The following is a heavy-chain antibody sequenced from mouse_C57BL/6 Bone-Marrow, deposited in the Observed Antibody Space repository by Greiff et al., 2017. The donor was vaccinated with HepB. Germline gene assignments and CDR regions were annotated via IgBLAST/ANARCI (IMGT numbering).Heavy chain of an antibody. V-gene: IGHV10-1*01. CDR1: GFSFNTYA. D-gene: IGHD2-4*01. CDR3: VRHEGGLRGWYWYFDV. CDR2: IRSKSNNYAT. Sequence: EVKLVESGGGLVQPKGSLKLSCAASGFSFNTYAMNWVRQAPGKGLEWVARIRSKSNNYATYYADSVKDRFTISRDDSESMLYLQMNNLKTEDTAMYYCVRHEGGLRGWYWYFDVWGTGTTVTVSS. J-gene: IGHJ1*03.